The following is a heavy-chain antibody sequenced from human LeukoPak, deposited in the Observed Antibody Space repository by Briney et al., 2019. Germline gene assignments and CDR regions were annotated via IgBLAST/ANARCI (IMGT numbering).Heavy chain of an antibody. D-gene: IGHD2-15*01. V-gene: IGHV1-2*06. CDR3: ARGYCSGGSCFSVENWFDP. Sequence: ASVKVSCKAAGYTFTGYYMFWVRQAPGQGLEWMGRIYPNSGGTNYAQKFQGRVTMTRDTSISTAYMELSRLRSDDTAGYYCARGYCSGGSCFSVENWFDPWGQGTLVTASS. CDR1: GYTFTGYY. CDR2: IYPNSGGT. J-gene: IGHJ5*02.